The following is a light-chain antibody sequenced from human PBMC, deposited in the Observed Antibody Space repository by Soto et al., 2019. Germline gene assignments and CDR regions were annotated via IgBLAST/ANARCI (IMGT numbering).Light chain of an antibody. CDR2: NNH. V-gene: IGLV1-44*01. CDR1: RSNIGSNN. J-gene: IGLJ1*01. CDR3: AAWDDSLDGYV. Sequence: VVTQPPSASGIPGQRVTISCSGSRSNIGSNNVNWYQQLPGTAPRLLTFNNHLRPSGVPDRFSGSKSGTSASLAISGLQSEDEGDYYCAAWDDSLDGYVFGTGTQLTVL.